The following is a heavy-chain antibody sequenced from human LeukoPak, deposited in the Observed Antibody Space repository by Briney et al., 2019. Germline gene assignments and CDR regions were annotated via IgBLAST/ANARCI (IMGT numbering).Heavy chain of an antibody. Sequence: GGSLTLSCVASGLTFSNAWMSWVRQAPGKGLEWVGRIKSKTDGETTDYAAPVKPRFTISRDDSKNTLYLQMNRLNIGDTAVYYCITDPGAWAPIWGQGTMVTVSS. CDR1: GLTFSNAW. J-gene: IGHJ3*02. CDR3: ITDPGAWAPI. CDR2: IKSKTDGETT. V-gene: IGHV3-15*01. D-gene: IGHD1-26*01.